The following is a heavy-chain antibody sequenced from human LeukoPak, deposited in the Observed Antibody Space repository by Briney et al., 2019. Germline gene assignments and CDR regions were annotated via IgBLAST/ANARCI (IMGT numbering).Heavy chain of an antibody. D-gene: IGHD1-26*01. J-gene: IGHJ5*02. V-gene: IGHV4-30-4*08. CDR1: GGSISSGDYY. Sequence: SQTLSLTCTVSGGSISSGDYYWSWIRQPPGKGLEWIGYIYYSGSTYYNPSLKRRVTVSVDTTKNQFSLKLSSVTAADTAVYYCARGDRSRSGDWFDPWGQGTLVTVSS. CDR2: IYYSGST. CDR3: ARGDRSRSGDWFDP.